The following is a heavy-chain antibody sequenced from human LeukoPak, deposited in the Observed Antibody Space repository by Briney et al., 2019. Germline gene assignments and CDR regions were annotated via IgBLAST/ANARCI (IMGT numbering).Heavy chain of an antibody. V-gene: IGHV3-49*04. D-gene: IGHD3-16*02. CDR2: IRSKLYGGTT. CDR1: GFTFGDYS. CDR3: TRDFGVIVGAFDM. Sequence: GGSLTLSCTASGFTFGDYSMGWVRQAPGKGLEWVGFIRSKLYGGTTEYAASVKGRFTISRDDSKSVAHLQMNSLKTEDTAIYYCTRDFGVIVGAFDMWGQGTMVTVSS. J-gene: IGHJ3*02.